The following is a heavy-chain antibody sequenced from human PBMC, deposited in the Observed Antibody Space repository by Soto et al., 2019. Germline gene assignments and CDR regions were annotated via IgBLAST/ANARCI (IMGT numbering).Heavy chain of an antibody. CDR3: AKDLLVHDYSNYGVATQGVWDY. CDR2: ISGSGGST. J-gene: IGHJ4*02. Sequence: GGSLRLSCAASGFTFSSYAMSWVRQAPGKGLEWVSAISGSGGSTYYADSVKGRFTISRDNSKNTLYLQMNSLRAEDTAVYYCAKDLLVHDYSNYGVATQGVWDYWGQGTLVTVSS. D-gene: IGHD4-4*01. V-gene: IGHV3-23*01. CDR1: GFTFSSYA.